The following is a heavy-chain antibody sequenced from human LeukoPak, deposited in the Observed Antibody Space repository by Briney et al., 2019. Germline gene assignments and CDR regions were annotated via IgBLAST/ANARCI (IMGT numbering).Heavy chain of an antibody. V-gene: IGHV1-69*13. CDR1: GGTFSSYA. CDR2: IIPIFGTA. J-gene: IGHJ3*02. Sequence: SVKVSCKASGGTFSSYAISWVRQAPGQGLEWMGGIIPIFGTANYAQKFQGRVTITADESTSTAYMELSSLRSEDTAVYYCARGLVSTSCSRYCAFDTWGQGTMVTVSS. CDR3: ARGLVSTSCSRYCAFDT. D-gene: IGHD2-2*01.